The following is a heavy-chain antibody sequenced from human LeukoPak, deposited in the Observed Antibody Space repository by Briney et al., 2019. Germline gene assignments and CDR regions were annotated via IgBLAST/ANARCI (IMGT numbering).Heavy chain of an antibody. J-gene: IGHJ4*02. Sequence: GGSLRLSCAASGFTFTSYGMHWVHQAPGKGLEWVAFIQYDGSNKYYADSVKGRFTISRDNSKNTLYLQMNSLRAEDTAMYSCAKDRSYSTSSFGDFDYWGQGTLVTVSS. CDR3: AKDRSYSTSSFGDFDY. V-gene: IGHV3-30*02. D-gene: IGHD6-6*01. CDR2: IQYDGSNK. CDR1: GFTFTSYG.